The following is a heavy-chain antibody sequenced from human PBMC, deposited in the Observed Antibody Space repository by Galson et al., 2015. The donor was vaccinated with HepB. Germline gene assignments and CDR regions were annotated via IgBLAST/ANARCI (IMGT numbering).Heavy chain of an antibody. CDR2: IYPGDSDT. CDR3: ARQELNYYDSSGYLDAFDI. J-gene: IGHJ3*02. D-gene: IGHD3-22*01. Sequence: QSGAEVKKPGESLKISCKGSGCSFTSYWIGWVRQMPGKGLEWMGIIYPGDSDTRYSPSFQGQVTISADKSISTAYLQWSSLKASDTAMYYCARQELNYYDSSGYLDAFDIWGQGTMVTVSS. CDR1: GCSFTSYW. V-gene: IGHV5-51*01.